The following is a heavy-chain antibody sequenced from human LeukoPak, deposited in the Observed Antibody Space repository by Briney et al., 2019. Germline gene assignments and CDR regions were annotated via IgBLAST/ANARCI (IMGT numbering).Heavy chain of an antibody. CDR2: IWYDGSNK. V-gene: IGHV3-33*06. D-gene: IGHD2-15*01. J-gene: IGHJ4*02. Sequence: GGSLRLSCAASGFTFSSYGMHWVRQAPGKGLEWVAVIWYDGSNKYYADSVKGRFTISRDNSKNTLYLQMNSLRAEDTAVYYCAKEACSGGSRYENYWGQGTLVTVSS. CDR1: GFTFSSYG. CDR3: AKEACSGGSRYENY.